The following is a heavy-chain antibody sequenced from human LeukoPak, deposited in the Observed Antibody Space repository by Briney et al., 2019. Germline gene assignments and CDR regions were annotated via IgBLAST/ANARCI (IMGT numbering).Heavy chain of an antibody. CDR1: GFTFSTYW. J-gene: IGHJ4*02. D-gene: IGHD3-10*01. V-gene: IGHV3-74*01. CDR2: INTDGSTT. CDR3: ARGYFLAPYYFDY. Sequence: GGSLRLSCAASGFTFSTYWMHWVRQAPGKGLVWVSRINTDGSTTNYADSVKGRFTISRDNAKNSLYLQMNSLRDEDTAVYYCARGYFLAPYYFDYWGQGTLVTVSS.